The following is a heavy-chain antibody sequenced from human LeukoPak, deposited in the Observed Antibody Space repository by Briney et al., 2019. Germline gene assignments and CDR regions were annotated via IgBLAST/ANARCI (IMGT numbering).Heavy chain of an antibody. CDR1: RYTFTGYY. CDR3: ARSVADSSGYYHWFDP. Sequence: ASMKVSCTASRYTFTGYYMHWVRQAPGQGLEWMGWLNPNDGDTNYAQKFRGRVTMTRDTSIGTAYMELSRLRADDTAVYFCARSVADSSGYYHWFDPWGQGTLVIVSS. CDR2: LNPNDGDT. V-gene: IGHV1-2*02. D-gene: IGHD3-22*01. J-gene: IGHJ5*02.